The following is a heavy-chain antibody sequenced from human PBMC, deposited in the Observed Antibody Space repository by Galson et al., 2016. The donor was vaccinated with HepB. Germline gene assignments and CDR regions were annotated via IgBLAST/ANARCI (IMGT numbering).Heavy chain of an antibody. CDR1: GFAFSTLG. CDR3: AKGLAYCSGTSCLSYSDSPGGGMDV. J-gene: IGHJ6*02. V-gene: IGHV3-33*06. D-gene: IGHD2-2*01. CDR2: IWYDGNNK. Sequence: SLRLSCAASGFAFSTLGMHWVRQAPGKGLEWVAVIWYDGNNKYYLNSVKGRFTISRDNSKNMLYLQLNSLRVEDTAVYYCAKGLAYCSGTSCLSYSDSPGGGMDVWGQGTTVTVSS.